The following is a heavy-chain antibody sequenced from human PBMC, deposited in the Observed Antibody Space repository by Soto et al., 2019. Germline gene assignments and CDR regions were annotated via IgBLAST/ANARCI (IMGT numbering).Heavy chain of an antibody. D-gene: IGHD3-22*01. CDR3: ATVSYYDSSGYLGPNWFDP. CDR1: GYTLTELS. V-gene: IGHV1-24*01. J-gene: IGHJ5*02. Sequence: SVKVSCKVSGYTLTELSMHWVRQAPGEGLEWMGGFDPEDGEAIYAQKFQGRVTLTEDTSTDTAYMELSSLRSEDTAVYYCATVSYYDSSGYLGPNWFDPWGQGTLVTVSS. CDR2: FDPEDGEA.